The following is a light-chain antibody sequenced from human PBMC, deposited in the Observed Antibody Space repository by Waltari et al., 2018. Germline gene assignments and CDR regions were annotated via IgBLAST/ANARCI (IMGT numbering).Light chain of an antibody. Sequence: QLVLTQSPSASASLGASVKLTCTLSSGHSSNVIAWLQQQPEKGPRYLMKVNSDGSHSKGDKIPARFSGSSSGAEHFLTISSLQSADEADYYCQTGGHGTWVFGGGTKLTVL. CDR1: SGHSSNV. V-gene: IGLV4-69*01. J-gene: IGLJ3*02. CDR2: VNSDGSH. CDR3: QTGGHGTWV.